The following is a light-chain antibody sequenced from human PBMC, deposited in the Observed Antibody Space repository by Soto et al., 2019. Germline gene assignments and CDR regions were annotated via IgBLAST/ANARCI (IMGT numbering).Light chain of an antibody. Sequence: DIQMTQSPSSLSASVGDRVTITCRASQSVNTHFNWYQQKPGKAPKLLIYAASGLQSGVPSRFSGSGSGTDFTLTISSLQPEDSATYYCQQSYSAIHTFGQGTKLEI. J-gene: IGKJ2*01. CDR1: QSVNTH. CDR2: AAS. V-gene: IGKV1-39*01. CDR3: QQSYSAIHT.